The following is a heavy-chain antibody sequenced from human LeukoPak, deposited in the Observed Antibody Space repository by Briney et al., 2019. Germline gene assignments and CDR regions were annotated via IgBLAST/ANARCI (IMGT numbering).Heavy chain of an antibody. CDR1: GFTFDDYA. J-gene: IGHJ4*02. Sequence: PGGSLRHSCAASGFTFDDYAMHWVRQAPGKGLEWVSGISWNSGSIGYADSVKGRFTISRDNAKNSLYLQMNSLRAEDMALYYCAKDRDSSSFYYFDYWGQGTLVTVSS. CDR2: ISWNSGSI. CDR3: AKDRDSSSFYYFDY. V-gene: IGHV3-9*03. D-gene: IGHD6-13*01.